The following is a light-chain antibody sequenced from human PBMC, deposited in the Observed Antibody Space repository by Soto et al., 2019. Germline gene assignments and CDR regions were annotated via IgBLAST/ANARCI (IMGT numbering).Light chain of an antibody. CDR2: AAS. J-gene: IGKJ1*01. V-gene: IGKV1-27*01. CDR1: QGIANY. Sequence: DIQMTQSPSSLSASVGDRVTISCRASQGIANYLALYQHKPGKVPNLLIYAASTLQSGVPSRFSGGGSGTDFTLTISSLQPEDVATYYCQKYNSAPRTFGQGTKVDIK. CDR3: QKYNSAPRT.